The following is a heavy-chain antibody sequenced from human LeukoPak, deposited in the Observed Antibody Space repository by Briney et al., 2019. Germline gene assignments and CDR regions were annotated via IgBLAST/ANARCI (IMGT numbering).Heavy chain of an antibody. J-gene: IGHJ4*02. V-gene: IGHV4-59*01. CDR2: IYYSGST. Sequence: SETLSLTCTVSGGSISSYYRSWIRQPPGKGLEWIGYIYYSGSTNYNPSLKSRVTISVDTSKNQFSLKLSSVTAADTAVYYCARVVGGSTYYFDYWGQGTLVTVSS. CDR3: ARVVGGSTYYFDY. CDR1: GGSISSYY. D-gene: IGHD3-10*01.